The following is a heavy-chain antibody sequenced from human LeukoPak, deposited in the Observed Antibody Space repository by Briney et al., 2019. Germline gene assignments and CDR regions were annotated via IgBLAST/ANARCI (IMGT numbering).Heavy chain of an antibody. Sequence: GGSLRLSCAASGFTFSDYGMHWVRQAPGKGLEWVAIISYDANNKYYAGSVKGRFTISRDNSKNTLYLQMNSLRPEDTAVYYCAKDSVEGFDYWGQGTLVTVSS. CDR1: GFTFSDYG. CDR2: ISYDANNK. D-gene: IGHD6-19*01. J-gene: IGHJ4*02. V-gene: IGHV3-30*18. CDR3: AKDSVEGFDY.